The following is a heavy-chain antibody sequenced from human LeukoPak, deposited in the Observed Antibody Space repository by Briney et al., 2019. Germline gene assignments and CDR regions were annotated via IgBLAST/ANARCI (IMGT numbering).Heavy chain of an antibody. D-gene: IGHD1-26*01. CDR3: AKATYSGSFPYFDY. Sequence: PSETLSLTCTVSGGSVTTFYWSWIRQPAGKGLEWIGRIYSSGTTNYNPSLKSRVTMSIDTSKNQFSVKLSSVTAADTAVYYCAKATYSGSFPYFDYWGQGTLVTVSS. V-gene: IGHV4-4*07. CDR1: GGSVTTFY. J-gene: IGHJ4*02. CDR2: IYSSGTT.